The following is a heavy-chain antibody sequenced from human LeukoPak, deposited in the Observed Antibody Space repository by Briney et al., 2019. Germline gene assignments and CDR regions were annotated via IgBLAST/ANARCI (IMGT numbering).Heavy chain of an antibody. J-gene: IGHJ4*02. CDR2: IYTSGST. CDR3: ARLGSSSWYETKSYFDY. D-gene: IGHD6-13*01. Sequence: KPSETLSLTXTVSGGSISSYYWSWIRQPAGKGLEWIGRIYTSGSTNYNPSLKSRVTMSVDTSKNQFSLKLSSVTAADTAVYYCARLGSSSWYETKSYFDYWGQGTLVTVSS. V-gene: IGHV4-4*07. CDR1: GGSISSYY.